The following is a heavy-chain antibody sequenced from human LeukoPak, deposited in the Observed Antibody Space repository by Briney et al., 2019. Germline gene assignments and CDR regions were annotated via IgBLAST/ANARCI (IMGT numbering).Heavy chain of an antibody. CDR2: ISSSSSTI. J-gene: IGHJ5*02. Sequence: GGSLRLSCAASGFTFSSYSMNWVRQAPGKGLEWVSYISSSSSTIYYADSVKGRFTISRDNAKNSLYLQMNSLRAEDTAVYYCARVDYSNYLNWFDPWGRGTLVTVSS. D-gene: IGHD4-11*01. V-gene: IGHV3-48*01. CDR1: GFTFSSYS. CDR3: ARVDYSNYLNWFDP.